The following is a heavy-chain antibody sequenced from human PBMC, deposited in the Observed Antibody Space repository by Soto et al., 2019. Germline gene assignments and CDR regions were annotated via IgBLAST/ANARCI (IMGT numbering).Heavy chain of an antibody. CDR2: IDWDDDK. V-gene: IGHV2-70*01. CDR3: ARFSPYCGGDCFFDY. D-gene: IGHD2-21*02. J-gene: IGHJ4*02. Sequence: GPTLVNPTQTLTLTCPFSGFSLGTSGMCVSWIRQPPGKALEWLALIDWDDDKYYSTSLKTRLTISKDTSKNQVVLTMTNMDPVDTATYYCARFSPYCGGDCFFDYWGQGTLVTVS. CDR1: GFSLGTSGMC.